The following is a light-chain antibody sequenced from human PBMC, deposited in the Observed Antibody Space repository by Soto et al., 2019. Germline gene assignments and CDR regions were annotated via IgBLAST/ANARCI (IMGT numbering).Light chain of an antibody. CDR3: QQYDNLPALT. CDR2: DAS. CDR1: QDISNY. Sequence: IQMTQSPSSLSASVGDRVTITCQASQDISNYLNWYKQKPGKAPKLLIYDASNLETGVPSRFSGSGSGTDFTFTISSLQPEDIATYYCQQYDNLPALTFGGGTKVDNK. J-gene: IGKJ4*01. V-gene: IGKV1-33*01.